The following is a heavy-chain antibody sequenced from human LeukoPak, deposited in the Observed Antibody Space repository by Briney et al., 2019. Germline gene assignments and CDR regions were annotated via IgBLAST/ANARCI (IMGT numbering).Heavy chain of an antibody. D-gene: IGHD3-22*01. CDR1: GGSISSGGYY. V-gene: IGHV4-31*03. CDR3: ARGSSGYSIDY. CDR2: IYYSGST. J-gene: IGHJ4*02. Sequence: SETLSLTCTVSGGSISSGGYYWSWIRQHPGKGLEWIGYIYYSGSTYYNPSLKSRVTMSVDTSKNQFSLKLSSVTAADTAVYYCARGSSGYSIDYWGQGTLVTVSS.